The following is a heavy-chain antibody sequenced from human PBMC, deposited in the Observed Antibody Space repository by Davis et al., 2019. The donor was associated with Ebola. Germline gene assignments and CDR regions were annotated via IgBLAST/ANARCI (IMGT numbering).Heavy chain of an antibody. J-gene: IGHJ6*02. D-gene: IGHD5-18*01. CDR2: ISGDGGST. CDR1: GFTFADYA. CDR3: AKEASGDTAMVYYGMDV. Sequence: PGGSLRLSCAASGFTFADYAMHWVRQAPGKGLEWVSLISGDGGSTYYADSVKGRFTISRDNSKNSLYLQMNSLRTEDTALYYCAKEASGDTAMVYYGMDVWGQGTTVTVSS. V-gene: IGHV3-43*02.